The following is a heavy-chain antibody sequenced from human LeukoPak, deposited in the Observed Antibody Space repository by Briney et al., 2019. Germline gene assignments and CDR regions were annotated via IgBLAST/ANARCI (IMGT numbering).Heavy chain of an antibody. D-gene: IGHD4-23*01. J-gene: IGHJ3*02. Sequence: SETLSLTCAVYGGSFSGYYWSWIRQPPGKGREWIGEINHSGGPNYNPSRKGRSPISVDTSGNQFSLKPSSVTAADPAVYYCARRPPTVVTAHDAFDIWGQGTMVTVSS. V-gene: IGHV4-34*01. CDR3: ARRPPTVVTAHDAFDI. CDR2: INHSGGP. CDR1: GGSFSGYY.